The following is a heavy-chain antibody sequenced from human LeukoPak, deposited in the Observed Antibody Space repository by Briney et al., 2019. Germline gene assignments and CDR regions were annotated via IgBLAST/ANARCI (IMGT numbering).Heavy chain of an antibody. V-gene: IGHV3-64*01. D-gene: IGHD1-26*01. CDR3: ARGRQGAKTRYFDL. CDR2: ICREGGSI. Sequence: TGGSLRLSCAASVIIFSNYAMHCVRQGPGKGLECISTICREGGSIYYANSVKGRFTISRDNSKNTLYLQMGSLRAEDMAVYYCARGRQGAKTRYFDLWGRGTRVTVSS. J-gene: IGHJ2*01. CDR1: VIIFSNYA.